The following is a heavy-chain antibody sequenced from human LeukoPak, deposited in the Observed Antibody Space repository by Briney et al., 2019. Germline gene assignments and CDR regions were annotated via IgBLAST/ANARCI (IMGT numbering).Heavy chain of an antibody. CDR3: ARDYRVRGVIIWFDP. Sequence: VGSLRLSCAASGFTFSSYWMHWVRQAPGRGLVWVSRINSDGSSTSYADSVKGRFTISRDNAKNTLYLQMNSLRAEDTAVYYCARDYRVRGVIIWFDPWGQGTLVTVSS. V-gene: IGHV3-74*01. D-gene: IGHD3-10*01. CDR2: INSDGSST. J-gene: IGHJ5*02. CDR1: GFTFSSYW.